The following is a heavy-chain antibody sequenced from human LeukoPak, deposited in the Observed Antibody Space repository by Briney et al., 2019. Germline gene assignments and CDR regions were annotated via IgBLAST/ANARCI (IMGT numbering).Heavy chain of an antibody. Sequence: SQTLSLTCTVSGGSMSPYHWGWIRQPPGKGLEWTGYIYYSGSTNYNPSLKSRVTISVDTSKNQFSLKLSSVTAADTAVYYCATALAVAGPAWGQGTLVTVSS. V-gene: IGHV4-59*12. J-gene: IGHJ4*02. CDR2: IYYSGST. CDR3: ATALAVAGPA. CDR1: GGSMSPYH. D-gene: IGHD6-19*01.